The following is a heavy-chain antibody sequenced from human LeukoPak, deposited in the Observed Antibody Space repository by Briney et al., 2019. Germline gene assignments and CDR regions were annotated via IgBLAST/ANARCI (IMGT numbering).Heavy chain of an antibody. D-gene: IGHD2-2*02. CDR2: ISGSGGST. Sequence: GGSLRLSCAASGFTFSSYWMSWVRQAPGKGLEWVSAISGSGGSTYYADSVKGRFTISRDNSKNTLYLQMNSLRAEDTAVYYCAARIVVVPAAIEGNDAFDIWGQGTMVTVSS. J-gene: IGHJ3*02. V-gene: IGHV3-23*01. CDR3: AARIVVVPAAIEGNDAFDI. CDR1: GFTFSSYW.